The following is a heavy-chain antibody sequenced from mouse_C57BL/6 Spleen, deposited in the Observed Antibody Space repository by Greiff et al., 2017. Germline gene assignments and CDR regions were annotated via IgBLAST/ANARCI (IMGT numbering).Heavy chain of an antibody. CDR1: GYTFTSYG. CDR3: ARGLDSSPLAY. CDR2: IYPSSGNT. J-gene: IGHJ3*01. V-gene: IGHV1-81*01. Sequence: QVQLKQSGAELARPGASVKLSCKASGYTFTSYGISWVKQRPGQGLEWIGGIYPSSGNTYYNEKFKGKATLTADKTSSTAYMVLRSLTSEDSAVYFCARGLDSSPLAYWGQGTLVTVSA. D-gene: IGHD3-2*01.